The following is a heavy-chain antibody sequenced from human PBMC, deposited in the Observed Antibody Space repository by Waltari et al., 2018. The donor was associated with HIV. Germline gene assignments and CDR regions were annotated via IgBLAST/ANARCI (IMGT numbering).Heavy chain of an antibody. CDR2: IGGSGGSA. D-gene: IGHD3-22*01. Sequence: EVQLSESGGALVQPGGSLRVSCAASGFDFSSYALSWVRQAPGKGLEWVSGIGGSGGSAFTADSVKGRFTISRDNSKSTLYLQMDSLRPDDTAVYYCARLDYYESTGIWTPFAHWGQGTLVTVSS. CDR1: GFDFSSYA. V-gene: IGHV3-23*01. J-gene: IGHJ5*02. CDR3: ARLDYYESTGIWTPFAH.